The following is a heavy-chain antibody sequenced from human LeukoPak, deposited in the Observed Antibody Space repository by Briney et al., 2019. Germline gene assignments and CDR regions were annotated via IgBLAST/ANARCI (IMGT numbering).Heavy chain of an antibody. CDR1: GFTVSSNY. CDR3: ARDFRFRDYSSSWYYFDY. J-gene: IGHJ4*02. CDR2: IYSGGST. Sequence: PGGSLRLSCAASGFTVSSNYMSWVRQAPGKGLEWVSVIYSGGSTYYADSVKGRFTISRDNSKNTLYLQMNSLRAEDTAVYYCARDFRFRDYSSSWYYFDYWGQGTLVTVSS. V-gene: IGHV3-53*01. D-gene: IGHD6-13*01.